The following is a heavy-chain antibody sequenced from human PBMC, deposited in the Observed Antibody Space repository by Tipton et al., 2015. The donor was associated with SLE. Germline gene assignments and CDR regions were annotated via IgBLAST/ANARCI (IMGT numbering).Heavy chain of an antibody. CDR2: INHSGST. J-gene: IGHJ4*02. Sequence: TLSLTCAVYGGSFNDHYWSWIRQSPGKGLEWIGEINHSGSTNYNSSLKSRVTMSVDTSKNQFSLSLSSVTAADTAVYYCARRGSSFGEGFDYRGQGTLVTVSS. CDR1: GGSFNDHY. D-gene: IGHD6-6*01. V-gene: IGHV4-34*01. CDR3: ARRGSSFGEGFDY.